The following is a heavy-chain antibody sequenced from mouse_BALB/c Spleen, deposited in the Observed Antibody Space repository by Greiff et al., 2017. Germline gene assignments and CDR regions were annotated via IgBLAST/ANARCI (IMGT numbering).Heavy chain of an antibody. CDR2: IDPETGGT. V-gene: IGHV1-15*01. CDR1: GYTFTDYE. Sequence: VQLQQSGAELVRPGASVTLSCKASGYTFTDYEMHWVKQTPVHGLEWIGAIDPETGGTAYNQKFKGKATLTADKSSSTAYMELRSLTSEDSAVYYCTRRPPMDYWGQGTSVTVSS. D-gene: IGHD6-1*01. CDR3: TRRPPMDY. J-gene: IGHJ4*01.